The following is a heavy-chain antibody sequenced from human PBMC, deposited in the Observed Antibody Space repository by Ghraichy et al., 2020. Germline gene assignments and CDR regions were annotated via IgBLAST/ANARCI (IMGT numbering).Heavy chain of an antibody. CDR1: GGSFSGYY. J-gene: IGHJ4*02. CDR2: INHSGST. V-gene: IGHV4-34*01. D-gene: IGHD3-3*01. Sequence: LTCAVYGGSFSGYYWSWIRQPPGKGLEWIGEINHSGSTNYNPSLKSRVTISVDTSKNQFSLKLSSVTAADTAVYYCARHSRITIFGVVRKDKEFDYWGQGTLVTVSS. CDR3: ARHSRITIFGVVRKDKEFDY.